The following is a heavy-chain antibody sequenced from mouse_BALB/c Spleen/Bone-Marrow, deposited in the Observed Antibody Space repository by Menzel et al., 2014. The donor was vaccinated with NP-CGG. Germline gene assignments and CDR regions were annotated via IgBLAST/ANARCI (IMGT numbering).Heavy chain of an antibody. Sequence: EVQRVESGAELVKPGASVKLSCTASGFNIKDTYMHWVKQRPEQGLEWIGRIDPASGNTKYDPKFQGKATITADTSSNTAYLQLSSLTSEDTAVYYCASYYYGSSTFAYWGQGTLVTVSA. D-gene: IGHD1-1*01. V-gene: IGHV14-3*02. CDR3: ASYYYGSSTFAY. CDR2: IDPASGNT. J-gene: IGHJ3*01. CDR1: GFNIKDTY.